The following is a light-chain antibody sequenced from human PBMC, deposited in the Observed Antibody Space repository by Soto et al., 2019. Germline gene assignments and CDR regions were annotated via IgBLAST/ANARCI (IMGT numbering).Light chain of an antibody. CDR1: QSISSW. CDR2: DAF. J-gene: IGKJ1*01. CDR3: QQYNDWPLT. V-gene: IGKV3-15*01. Sequence: EVVLTQSPGTLSLSPGERATLSCRASQSISSWLAWYQQKPGKAPKLLIYDAFTRATGVPARFSGTGSGTEFTLTISSLQSEDFALYYCQQYNDWPLTFGQGTKVDIK.